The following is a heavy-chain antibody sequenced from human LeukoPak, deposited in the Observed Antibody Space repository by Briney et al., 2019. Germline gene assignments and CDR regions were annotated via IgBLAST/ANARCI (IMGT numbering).Heavy chain of an antibody. D-gene: IGHD2-21*01. J-gene: IGHJ5*02. CDR3: TRGYSNPYYWFDP. V-gene: IGHV6-1*01. Sequence: SQTLSLTCAISGDSVSSSTAAWNWIRQSPSRGLEWLGRTYYRSKWYNDYAVSVKGRITINPDTSKNQLSLQLKSVTPEDTAVYYCTRGYSNPYYWFDPWGQVTLVTVSS. CDR1: GDSVSSSTAA. CDR2: TYYRSKWYN.